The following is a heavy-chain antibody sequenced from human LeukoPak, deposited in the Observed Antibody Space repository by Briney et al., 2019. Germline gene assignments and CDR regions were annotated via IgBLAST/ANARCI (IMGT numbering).Heavy chain of an antibody. CDR2: IHDSGST. V-gene: IGHV4-59*01. CDR3: ARDTVTHDY. CDR1: GVSISSYY. Sequence: PSETLSLTCTVSGVSISSYYWSWIRQSPGKGLEWIGYIHDSGSTNYNPSLKSRVAMSVDTSKNQVYLKLTSVTAADTAMFYCARDTVTHDYWGQGMLVTVSS. D-gene: IGHD4-17*01. J-gene: IGHJ4*02.